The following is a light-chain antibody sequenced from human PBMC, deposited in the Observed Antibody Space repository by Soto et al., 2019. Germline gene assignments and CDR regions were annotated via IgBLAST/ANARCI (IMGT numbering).Light chain of an antibody. CDR1: QSVSSSY. CDR3: HQYLTPPYT. Sequence: EIVLTQSPGTLSLSPGERATLSCRASQSVSSSYLAWYQQKPGQAPRLLIYGASSRATGIPDRFSGSGSGTDFTLTISRLQAEDLAVYYCHQYLTPPYTFGQGTKLEIK. J-gene: IGKJ2*01. V-gene: IGKV3-20*01. CDR2: GAS.